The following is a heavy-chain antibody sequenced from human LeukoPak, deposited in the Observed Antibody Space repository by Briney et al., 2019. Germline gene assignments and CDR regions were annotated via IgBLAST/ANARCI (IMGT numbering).Heavy chain of an antibody. CDR2: IYYSGST. Sequence: SETLSLTCTVSGGSISSYYWSWIRQPPGKGLEWIGYIYYSGSTNYNPSLKSRVTISVDTSKNQFSLKLSSVTAADTAVYYCARDISTDAFDIWGQGTMVTVSS. CDR1: GGSISSYY. CDR3: ARDISTDAFDI. V-gene: IGHV4-59*01. D-gene: IGHD3-3*02. J-gene: IGHJ3*02.